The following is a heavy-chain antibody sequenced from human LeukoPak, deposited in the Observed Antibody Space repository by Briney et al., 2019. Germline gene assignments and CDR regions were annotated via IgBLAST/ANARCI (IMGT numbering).Heavy chain of an antibody. CDR2: INPSGGST. CDR1: GYTFTSYY. CDR3: ARDLQWLVEPGAFDI. J-gene: IGHJ3*02. V-gene: IGHV1-46*01. Sequence: ASVKVSCKASGYTFTSYYMHWVRQAPGQGLEWMGIINPSGGSTSYAQKFQGRVTMTRDTSTSTVYMELSSLRSEDTAVYYCARDLQWLVEPGAFDIWGQGTMVTVSS. D-gene: IGHD6-19*01.